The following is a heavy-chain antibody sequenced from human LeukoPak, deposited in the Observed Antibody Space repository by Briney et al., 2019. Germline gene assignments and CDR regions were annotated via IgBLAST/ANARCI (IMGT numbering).Heavy chain of an antibody. D-gene: IGHD2-2*01. Sequence: PRGSLRLSCAASGFTFSSTWMHWFRQGAGKGLVWVSRITSDGRTTIYADSVKGRFSISRDNAKNTLYLQMNSLRAEDTAVYYCARDRYCVPDYWGQGTLVTVSS. CDR1: GFTFSSTW. CDR3: ARDRYCVPDY. J-gene: IGHJ4*02. CDR2: ITSDGRTT. V-gene: IGHV3-74*01.